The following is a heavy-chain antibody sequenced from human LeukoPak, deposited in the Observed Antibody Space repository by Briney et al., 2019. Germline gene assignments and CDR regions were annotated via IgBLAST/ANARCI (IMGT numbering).Heavy chain of an antibody. CDR3: ARGAALDTLDYYYYMDV. V-gene: IGHV1-2*02. J-gene: IGHJ6*03. CDR2: MNPNSGGT. D-gene: IGHD3-9*01. CDR1: GYTLTGYY. Sequence: ASVKVSCKASGYTLTGYYMHRVRQAPGQGLEWLGWMNPNSGGTDFAQKFQGRVTMTRDTSISTAYMELSRLRSDDTAVYYCARGAALDTLDYYYYMDVWGKGTTVTV.